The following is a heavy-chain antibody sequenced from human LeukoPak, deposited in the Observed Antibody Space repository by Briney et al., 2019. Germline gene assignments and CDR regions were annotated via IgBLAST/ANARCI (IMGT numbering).Heavy chain of an antibody. J-gene: IGHJ6*02. CDR3: ARDMPDYYGSGSYFGRIRPYGMDV. D-gene: IGHD3-10*01. V-gene: IGHV3-48*03. Sequence: PGGSLRLSCAASGFTFSSYNMNWVRQAPGKGLEWVSYISSSGSTIYYADSVKGRFTISRDNAKNPLYLQMNSLRAEDTAVYYCARDMPDYYGSGSYFGRIRPYGMDVWGQGTTVTVSS. CDR2: ISSSGSTI. CDR1: GFTFSSYN.